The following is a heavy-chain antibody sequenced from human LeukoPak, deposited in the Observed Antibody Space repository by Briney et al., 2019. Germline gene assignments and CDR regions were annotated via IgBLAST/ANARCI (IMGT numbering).Heavy chain of an antibody. CDR1: GYRFTSYW. Sequence: GESLKISCKGSGYRFTSYWIGWVRQMPGKGLEWMGIIYPGDSDTRYSPSFQGQVTISADKSISTAYLQWSSLKASDTALYYCASHAGGYGPSYHYSGMDVWGQGTTVTVSS. CDR2: IYPGDSDT. V-gene: IGHV5-51*01. D-gene: IGHD5-12*01. J-gene: IGHJ6*02. CDR3: ASHAGGYGPSYHYSGMDV.